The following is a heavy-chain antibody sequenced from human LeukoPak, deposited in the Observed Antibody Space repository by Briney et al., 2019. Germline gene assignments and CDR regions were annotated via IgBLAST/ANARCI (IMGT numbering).Heavy chain of an antibody. D-gene: IGHD3-22*01. CDR1: GGSISGSTYY. V-gene: IGHV4-39*01. J-gene: IGHJ4*02. Sequence: ASETLSLTCTVSGGSISGSTYYWGWIRQPPGEGLEWIGSIYYSGSTYYNPSLKSRVTISVDTSKNQFSLKLSSVTAADTAVYYRARQEYYYDSSGYLLFDYWGQGTLVTVSS. CDR3: ARQEYYYDSSGYLLFDY. CDR2: IYYSGST.